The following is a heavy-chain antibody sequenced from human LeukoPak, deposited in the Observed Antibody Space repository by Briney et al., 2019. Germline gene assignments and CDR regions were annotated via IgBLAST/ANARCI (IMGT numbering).Heavy chain of an antibody. CDR3: ARDAGYCTGGSCWYFDH. D-gene: IGHD2-15*01. CDR1: GYTFTTYG. Sequence: GASVKVSCKASGYTFTTYGNSWVRQAPGQGLEWMGWVSAYNGNTNYAQKLQGRVTMTTDTSANTAYMELGSLRSDDTAVYYCARDAGYCTGGSCWYFDHWGQGTLVTVSS. J-gene: IGHJ4*02. V-gene: IGHV1-18*01. CDR2: VSAYNGNT.